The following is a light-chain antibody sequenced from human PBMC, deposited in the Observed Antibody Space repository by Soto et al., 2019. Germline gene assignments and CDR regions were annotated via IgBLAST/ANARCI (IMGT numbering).Light chain of an antibody. CDR2: GAS. V-gene: IGKV3-20*01. Sequence: EIVLTQSPGTLSLSPGERATLSCRASQSISSSYLAWYQQKAGQAPRLLIYGASSRATGIPDRFSGGGSGTDFTLTISRLEPEDFAVYYCQQYGSSRTFGQGTKVEIK. CDR3: QQYGSSRT. CDR1: QSISSSY. J-gene: IGKJ1*01.